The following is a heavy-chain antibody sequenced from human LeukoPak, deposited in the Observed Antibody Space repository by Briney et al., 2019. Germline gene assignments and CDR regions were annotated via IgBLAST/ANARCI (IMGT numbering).Heavy chain of an antibody. CDR2: ISYDGSNK. J-gene: IGHJ6*02. CDR3: AKSPHRRNDFWSGYPRGGMDV. Sequence: GRSLGLSCAASGFTFSSYGMHWVRQAPGKGLEWVAVISYDGSNKYYADSVKGRFTISRDNSKNTLYLQMNSLRAEDTAVYYCAKSPHRRNDFWSGYPRGGMDVWGQGTTVTVSS. D-gene: IGHD3-3*01. V-gene: IGHV3-30*18. CDR1: GFTFSSYG.